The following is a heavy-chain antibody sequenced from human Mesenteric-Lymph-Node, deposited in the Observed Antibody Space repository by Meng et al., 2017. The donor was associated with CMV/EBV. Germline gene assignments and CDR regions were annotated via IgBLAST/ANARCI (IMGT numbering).Heavy chain of an antibody. CDR3: AKDVRGGAYLDGFDV. CDR1: GGSISSSS. J-gene: IGHJ3*01. CDR2: IRSGSSQT. V-gene: IGHV3-21*01. D-gene: IGHD1-26*01. Sequence: ETLSLTCTVSGGSISSSSYYWGWIRQPPGKGLEWVSSIRSGSSQTYYADSVKGRFTISRDNAQNSLSLQMDSLRGEDTGIYYCAKDVRGGAYLDGFDVWGRGTMVTVSS.